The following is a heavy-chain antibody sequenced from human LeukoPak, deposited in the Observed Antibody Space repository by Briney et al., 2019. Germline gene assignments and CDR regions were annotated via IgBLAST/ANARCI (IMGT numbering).Heavy chain of an antibody. CDR3: ARQARNDGDYGGFGY. D-gene: IGHD4-17*01. J-gene: IGHJ4*02. Sequence: PSETLSLTCTVSGGSISSTSYSWGWIRQSPGKGLEWIGGIYHSGSTYYNPSLKSRVTISVDTSKNQFSLKLNSVTAADTAVYYCARQARNDGDYGGFGYWGQGTLVTVSS. V-gene: IGHV4-39*01. CDR2: IYHSGST. CDR1: GGSISSTSYS.